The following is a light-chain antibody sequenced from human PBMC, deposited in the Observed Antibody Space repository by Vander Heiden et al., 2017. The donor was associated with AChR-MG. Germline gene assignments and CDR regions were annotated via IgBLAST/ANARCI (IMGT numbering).Light chain of an antibody. V-gene: IGLV2-14*03. CDR3: SSYTSSSTRV. J-gene: IGLJ3*02. CDR2: DVS. Sequence: QPPLPHPPSVPGSPGQSITSSCTGTSSDVGGYNYVSWYQQHPGKAPKLMIYDVSNRPSGVSNRFSGSKSGNTASLTISGLQAEDEADYYCSSYTSSSTRVFGGGTKLTVL. CDR1: SSDVGGYNY.